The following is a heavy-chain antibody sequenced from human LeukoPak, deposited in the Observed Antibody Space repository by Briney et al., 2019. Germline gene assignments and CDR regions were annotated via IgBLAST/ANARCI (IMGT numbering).Heavy chain of an antibody. CDR2: IFPIFATA. Sequence: SVKVSCKASGGTFSSYAISWVRQAPGQGLEWMGRIFPIFATANYAQKFQGRVTITADESTSTAYMELSSLRSEDTGVYYCARESGSYEAYFDYWGQGTLVTVSS. CDR3: ARESGSYEAYFDY. V-gene: IGHV1-69*13. J-gene: IGHJ4*02. CDR1: GGTFSSYA. D-gene: IGHD1-26*01.